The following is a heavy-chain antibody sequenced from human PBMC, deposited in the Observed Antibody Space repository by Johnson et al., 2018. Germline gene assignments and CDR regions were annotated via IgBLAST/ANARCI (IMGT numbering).Heavy chain of an antibody. CDR1: GFTFTSSA. D-gene: IGHD2-21*02. J-gene: IGHJ4*02. CDR3: GADFSSFCDGDCFSQ. Sequence: QLVESGPEVKKPGTSVKVSCKASGFTFTSSAVQWVRQARGQRLEWIGWIVVGSGNTSYAQKVQERVTITRDMSTSTAYMELSSLRSEDTAVYYSGADFSSFCDGDCFSQWGQGTLVTVSS. CDR2: IVVGSGNT. V-gene: IGHV1-58*01.